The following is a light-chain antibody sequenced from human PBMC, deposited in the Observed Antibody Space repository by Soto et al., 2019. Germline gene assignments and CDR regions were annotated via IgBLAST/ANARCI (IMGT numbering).Light chain of an antibody. J-gene: IGKJ3*01. CDR1: QRGFYSTNTKNY. Sequence: DIVMTQSPDSLTVSLGERATINCKSIQRGFYSTNTKNYLAWYQQKPGQPPKLLIYWSSTRESGVPDRFSGSGSETDFTLTISSLLAEYVPFFYCQQYYSTPPLVGPGTKVDIK. V-gene: IGKV4-1*01. CDR2: WSS. CDR3: QQYYSTPPL.